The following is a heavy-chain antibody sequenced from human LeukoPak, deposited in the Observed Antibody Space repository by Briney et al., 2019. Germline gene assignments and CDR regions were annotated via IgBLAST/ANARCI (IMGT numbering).Heavy chain of an antibody. D-gene: IGHD5-12*01. CDR3: ARERVRGGYTDY. CDR1: GGSISSSSYY. Sequence: PSETLSLTCTVSGGSISSSSYYWGWIRQPPGKGLEWIGSIYYSGSTYYNPSLKSRVTISADTSKNQFSLKLSSVTAADTAVYYCARERVRGGYTDYWGQGTLVTVSS. V-gene: IGHV4-39*07. J-gene: IGHJ4*02. CDR2: IYYSGST.